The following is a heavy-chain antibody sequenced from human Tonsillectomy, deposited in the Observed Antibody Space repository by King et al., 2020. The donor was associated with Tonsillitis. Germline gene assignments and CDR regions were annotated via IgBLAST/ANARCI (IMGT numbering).Heavy chain of an antibody. CDR3: AKVKYIYVHLDAFDH. CDR2: ISYDGSNK. CDR1: GFTFSSYG. J-gene: IGHJ3*01. Sequence: VQLVESGGGVVQPGRSLRLSCAASGFTFSSYGMHWVRQAPGKGLEWMAFISYDGSNKYYADSVKGRFTISRDNSKNTMYLQMNSLRAEDTAVYYCAKVKYIYVHLDAFDHW. V-gene: IGHV3-30*18. D-gene: IGHD5-18*01.